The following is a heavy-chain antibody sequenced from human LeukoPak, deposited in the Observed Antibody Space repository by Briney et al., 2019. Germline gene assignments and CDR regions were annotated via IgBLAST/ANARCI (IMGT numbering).Heavy chain of an antibody. CDR1: GFTFSSIA. D-gene: IGHD3-9*01. Sequence: GGSLRLSCAASGFTFSSIAMSWVRQAPDKGLEWVSTISGSGGGTYYADSVKGRFTISRDNSKNTLYLQMNSLRAEDTAIYYCAKNGKDNYDMFFDYWGQGTLVTVSS. J-gene: IGHJ4*02. CDR2: ISGSGGGT. V-gene: IGHV3-23*01. CDR3: AKNGKDNYDMFFDY.